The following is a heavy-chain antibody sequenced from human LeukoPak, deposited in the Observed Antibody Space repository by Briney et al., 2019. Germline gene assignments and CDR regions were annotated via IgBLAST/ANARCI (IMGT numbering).Heavy chain of an antibody. CDR2: ISGSGGST. CDR3: AKTPYSSSPTFDY. D-gene: IGHD6-6*01. V-gene: IGHV3-23*01. Sequence: GGSLRLSCAASGLTFSSYAMSWVRQAPGKGLEWVSAISGSGGSTYYADSVKGRFAISRDNSKNTLYLQMNSLRAEDTAVHYCAKTPYSSSPTFDYWGQGTLVTVSS. J-gene: IGHJ4*02. CDR1: GLTFSSYA.